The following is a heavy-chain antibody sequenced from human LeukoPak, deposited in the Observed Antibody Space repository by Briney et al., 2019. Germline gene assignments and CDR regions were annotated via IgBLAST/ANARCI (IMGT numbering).Heavy chain of an antibody. J-gene: IGHJ4*02. D-gene: IGHD3-22*01. CDR2: IRSKVNNYAT. CDR3: TRRSGDDSRGYYDY. Sequence: GGSLKLSCAASGFTFSGSAMHWVRQASGKGLEWVGRIRSKVNNYATAYAASVKGRFTISRDESKNTAYLQMNSLKTEGTAVYYCTRRSGDDSRGYYDYWGQGTLVTVSS. V-gene: IGHV3-73*01. CDR1: GFTFSGSA.